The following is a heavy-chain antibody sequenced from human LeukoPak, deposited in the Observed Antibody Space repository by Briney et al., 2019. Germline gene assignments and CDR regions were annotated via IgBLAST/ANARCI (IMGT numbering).Heavy chain of an antibody. CDR1: GFTFSSYA. CDR2: ISGSGGST. Sequence: GGSLRLSCAASGFTFSSYAMSWVRQAPGKGLEWVSAISGSGGSTYYADSVKGRFTISRDNSKNTLYLQMNSLRAEDTAVYYCANSPLYNWNPDDAFDIWGQGTMVTASS. D-gene: IGHD1-20*01. V-gene: IGHV3-23*01. CDR3: ANSPLYNWNPDDAFDI. J-gene: IGHJ3*02.